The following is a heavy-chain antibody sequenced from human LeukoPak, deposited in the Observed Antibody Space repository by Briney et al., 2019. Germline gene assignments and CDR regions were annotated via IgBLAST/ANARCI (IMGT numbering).Heavy chain of an antibody. J-gene: IGHJ6*03. CDR2: IRYDGSNK. D-gene: IGHD3-10*01. CDR3: AKAEITMVRGVIIDYYYYYMDV. V-gene: IGHV3-30*02. Sequence: GGSLRLSCAASGFTFSSYGMHWVRQAPGKGLEWVAFIRYDGSNKYYADSVKGRFTISRDNSKNTLYLQMNSLRAEDTAVYYCAKAEITMVRGVIIDYYYYYMDVWGKGTTVTVSS. CDR1: GFTFSSYG.